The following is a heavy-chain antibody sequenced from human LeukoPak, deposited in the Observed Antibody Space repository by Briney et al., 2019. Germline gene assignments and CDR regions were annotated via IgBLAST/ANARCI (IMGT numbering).Heavy chain of an antibody. CDR2: INPYSGGI. V-gene: IGHV1-2*02. CDR1: GYSFTDYY. Sequence: ASVKVSCKASGYSFTDYYMHWVRRAPGQGLEWMGWINPYSGGINYAQKFQGRVTMTRDTSISTAYMELSRLRSDDTAVCYCARETWRDCSSSSCHGWFDPWGQGTLVTVSS. D-gene: IGHD2-2*01. J-gene: IGHJ5*02. CDR3: ARETWRDCSSSSCHGWFDP.